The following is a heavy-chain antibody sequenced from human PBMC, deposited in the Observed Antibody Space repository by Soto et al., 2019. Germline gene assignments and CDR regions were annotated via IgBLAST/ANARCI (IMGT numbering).Heavy chain of an antibody. CDR3: AGGVGRPPEYYFDY. CDR2: IYYSGST. Sequence: SETLSLTCTVSGGSISSYYWSWIRQPPGKGLEWIGYIYYSGSTNYNPSLKSRVTISVDTSKNQFSLKLSSVTAADTAVYYCAGGVGRPPEYYFDYWGQGTLVTVSS. D-gene: IGHD2-15*01. J-gene: IGHJ4*02. V-gene: IGHV4-59*01. CDR1: GGSISSYY.